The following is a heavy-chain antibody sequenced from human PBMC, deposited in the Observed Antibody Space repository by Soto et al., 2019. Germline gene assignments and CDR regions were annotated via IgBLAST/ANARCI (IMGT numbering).Heavy chain of an antibody. CDR3: ARVAAAAGTDY. CDR1: GGSFSGYY. J-gene: IGHJ4*02. CDR2: INHSGST. Sequence: NPSETLSLTCAVYGGSFSGYYWSWIRQPPGKGLEWIGEINHSGSTNYNPSLKSRVTISVDTSKNQFSLKLSSVTAADTAVYYCARVAAAAGTDYWGQGTLVTVSS. D-gene: IGHD6-13*01. V-gene: IGHV4-34*01.